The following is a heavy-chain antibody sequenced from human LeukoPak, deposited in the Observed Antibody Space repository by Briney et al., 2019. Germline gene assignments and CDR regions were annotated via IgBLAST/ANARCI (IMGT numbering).Heavy chain of an antibody. CDR3: VRDKGGRSGAIYYDAFDV. V-gene: IGHV3-7*01. J-gene: IGHJ3*01. CDR2: IDQGGSTK. D-gene: IGHD1-26*01. Sequence: GGSLGLSCAASGFTFNTYWMIWVRQAPGKGLEWVANIDQGGSTKYYVDSLKGRFTISRDNAKNSLYLQMSSLRAEDTAVYYCVRDKGGRSGAIYYDAFDVWGQGTMVTVSS. CDR1: GFTFNTYW.